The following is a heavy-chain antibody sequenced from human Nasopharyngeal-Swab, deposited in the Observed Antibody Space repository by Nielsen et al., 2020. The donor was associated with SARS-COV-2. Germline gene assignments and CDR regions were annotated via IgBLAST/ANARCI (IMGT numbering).Heavy chain of an antibody. V-gene: IGHV3-30*18. CDR2: IAHDASNE. D-gene: IGHD1-14*01. CDR3: AKGTGMTYRAIDY. Sequence: LSLTCAASGFTFSSFGMHWVRQAPGKGLEWVAFIAHDASNEYYGDSVKGRFSISRDSSKNTLYLQMSSLRAEDTAVYYCAKGTGMTYRAIDYWGQGTLVTASS. CDR1: GFTFSSFG. J-gene: IGHJ4*02.